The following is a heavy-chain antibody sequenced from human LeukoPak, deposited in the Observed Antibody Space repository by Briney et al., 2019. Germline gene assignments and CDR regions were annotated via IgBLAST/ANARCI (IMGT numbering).Heavy chain of an antibody. CDR3: ARPIGYCSSTSCYGYSDV. D-gene: IGHD2-2*03. CDR1: GFTFSSYS. CDR2: ISSSSSYI. V-gene: IGHV3-21*01. Sequence: GGSLRLSCAASGFTFSSYSMNWVRQAPGKGLEWVSSISSSSSYIYYADSVKGRFTISRDNAKNSLYLQMNSLRAEDTAVYYCARPIGYCSSTSCYGYSDVWGKGTTVTVSS. J-gene: IGHJ6*04.